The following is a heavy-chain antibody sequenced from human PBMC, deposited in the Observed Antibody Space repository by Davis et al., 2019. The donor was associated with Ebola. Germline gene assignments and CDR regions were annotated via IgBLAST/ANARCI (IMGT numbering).Heavy chain of an antibody. CDR2: ISYDGRDK. J-gene: IGHJ4*02. CDR3: AGGASYPGF. V-gene: IGHV3-30*03. CDR1: GFTFSSYA. Sequence: PGGSLRLSCAGSGFTFSSYAMHWVRQAPGKGLEWVAGISYDGRDKYYVDSAKGRFTISRDNAENSLYLQMNSLRTEDTAVYFCAGGASYPGFWGQGTLVTVSS. D-gene: IGHD2-2*01.